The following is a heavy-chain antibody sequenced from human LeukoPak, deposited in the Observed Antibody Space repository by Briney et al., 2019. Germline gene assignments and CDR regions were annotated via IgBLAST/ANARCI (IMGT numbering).Heavy chain of an antibody. Sequence: RSLSLSCAASGFTLSSYGIHWVRQAPGKGLEWVAVIWYDGTNRYYVDSVRGRFTISRDNSKNTLYLQMNSLRAEDTVVYYCARGGHDYYDRSGYYYMSAFDIWGQGTMVTVSS. D-gene: IGHD3-22*01. CDR2: IWYDGTNR. J-gene: IGHJ3*02. V-gene: IGHV3-33*01. CDR1: GFTLSSYG. CDR3: ARGGHDYYDRSGYYYMSAFDI.